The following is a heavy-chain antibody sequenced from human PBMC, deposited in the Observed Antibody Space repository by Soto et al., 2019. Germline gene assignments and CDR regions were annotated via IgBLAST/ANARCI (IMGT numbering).Heavy chain of an antibody. Sequence: SETLSPTCAVYGGSFSGYYWSWIRQPPGKGLEWIGYIYYSGRTNYNPSLKSRVTISVDTSKNQFSLKLSSVTAADTAVYYCARGYCSSTSCYIWDNWFDPWGQGTLVTVS. CDR2: IYYSGRT. D-gene: IGHD2-2*02. CDR1: GGSFSGYY. J-gene: IGHJ5*02. CDR3: ARGYCSSTSCYIWDNWFDP. V-gene: IGHV4-59*01.